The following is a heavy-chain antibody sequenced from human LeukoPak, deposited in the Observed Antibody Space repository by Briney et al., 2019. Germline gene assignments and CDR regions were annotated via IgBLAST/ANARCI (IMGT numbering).Heavy chain of an antibody. Sequence: PGGSLRLSCAASGFTFSSYAMSWVRQAPGKGLEWVSAISGSGGSTYYADSVKGRFTISRDNSKNTLYLQMNSLRAEDTAVYYSTTNTTMMYYYYYYYMDVWGKGTTVTVSS. CDR3: TTNTTMMYYYYYYYMDV. V-gene: IGHV3-23*01. CDR2: ISGSGGST. J-gene: IGHJ6*03. CDR1: GFTFSSYA. D-gene: IGHD3-22*01.